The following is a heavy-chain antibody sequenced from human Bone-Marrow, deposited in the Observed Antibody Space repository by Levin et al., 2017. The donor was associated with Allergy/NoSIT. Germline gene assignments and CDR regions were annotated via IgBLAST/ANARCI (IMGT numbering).Heavy chain of an antibody. Sequence: SETLSLTCAVSGYSINTSYHCGWFRQPPGKGLQWIGSIFYNGKTHYTPSLRSRVTTSLDTSRNQFSLGLISVTAADTTVYFCARDRGYQLIELPSYFDCRGQGTLVTVS. CDR2: IFYNGKT. J-gene: IGHJ4*02. CDR3: ARDRGYQLIELPSYFDC. CDR1: GYSINTSYH. D-gene: IGHD2/OR15-2a*01. V-gene: IGHV4-38-2*02.